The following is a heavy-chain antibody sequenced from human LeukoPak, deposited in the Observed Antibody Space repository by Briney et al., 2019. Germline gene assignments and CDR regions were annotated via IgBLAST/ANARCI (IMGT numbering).Heavy chain of an antibody. D-gene: IGHD6-13*01. Sequence: SETLSLTCTVSGGSISSYYWSWIRQPPGKGLEWIGYIYYSGSTNYNPSLKSRVTISVDTSKNQFFLKLSSVTAADTAVYYCARALYSSSWYYFDYWGQGTLVTVSS. J-gene: IGHJ4*02. CDR2: IYYSGST. CDR3: ARALYSSSWYYFDY. V-gene: IGHV4-59*01. CDR1: GGSISSYY.